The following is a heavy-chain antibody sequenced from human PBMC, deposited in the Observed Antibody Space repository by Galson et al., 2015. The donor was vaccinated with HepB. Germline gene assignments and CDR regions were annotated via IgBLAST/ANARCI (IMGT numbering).Heavy chain of an antibody. CDR3: ARSGYSSGWFPWYFDL. D-gene: IGHD6-19*01. CDR2: IDWDDDK. J-gene: IGHJ2*01. Sequence: PALVKPTQTLTLTCTFSGFSLSTTEMRVSWIRQPPGKALEWLARIDWDDDKFCSTSLKTRLTISKDTSKNQVVLTMTNIEPVETATYYCARSGYSSGWFPWYFDLWGRGTLVTVSS. V-gene: IGHV2-70*04. CDR1: GFSLSTTEMR.